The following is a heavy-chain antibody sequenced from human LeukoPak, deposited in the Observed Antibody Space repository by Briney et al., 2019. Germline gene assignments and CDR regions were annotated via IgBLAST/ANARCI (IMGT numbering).Heavy chain of an antibody. J-gene: IGHJ4*02. CDR1: GFTFSSYS. D-gene: IGHD1-1*01. CDR2: INTDGSRT. CDR3: AKSRSGSANWALQIFDN. Sequence: GGSLRLSCAASGFTFSSYSMNWVRQAPGKGLVWVSRINTDGSRTNYADYVKGRFTISRDNSKNSLFVQMNSLRAEVTAVYFCAKSRSGSANWALQIFDNWGQGTLVTVSS. V-gene: IGHV3-74*01.